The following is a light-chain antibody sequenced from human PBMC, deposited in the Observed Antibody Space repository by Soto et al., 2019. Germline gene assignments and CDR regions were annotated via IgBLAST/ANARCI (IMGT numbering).Light chain of an antibody. CDR1: QSVSNNY. CDR2: GAS. J-gene: IGKJ5*01. V-gene: IGKV3D-20*02. Sequence: EIVLTQSPGTLSLSPGERATLSCRASQSVSNNYLAWYQQKPGQAPRLLIYGASNRATGIPARFSGSGSGTEFTLTISSLQSEEFAVYYCQQRSNWPPITFGQGTRLEIK. CDR3: QQRSNWPPIT.